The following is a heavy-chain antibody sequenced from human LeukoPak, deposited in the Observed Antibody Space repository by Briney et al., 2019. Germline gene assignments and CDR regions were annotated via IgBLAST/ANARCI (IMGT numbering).Heavy chain of an antibody. CDR3: ARRKEGFDY. CDR1: GYTFTGYY. V-gene: IGHV1-2*02. Sequence: ASVKVSCKASGYTFTGYYMHWVRQAPGQGLEWMGWINPNSGGTNYAQKFQGRVTMTRNTSISTAYMELSSLRSEDTAVYYCARRKEGFDYWGQGTLVTVSS. J-gene: IGHJ4*02. CDR2: INPNSGGT.